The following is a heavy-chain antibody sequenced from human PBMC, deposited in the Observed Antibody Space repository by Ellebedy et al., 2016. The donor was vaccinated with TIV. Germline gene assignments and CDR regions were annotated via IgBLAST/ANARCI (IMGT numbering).Heavy chain of an antibody. V-gene: IGHV4-59*12. Sequence: MPGGSLRLSCTVSGGSISSYYWSWIRQPPGKGLEWIGYIYYSGSTNYNPSLKSRVTISVDTSKNQFSLKLSSVTAADTAVYYCARGSDVGDYDILTGYYHYFDYWGQGTLVTVSS. J-gene: IGHJ4*02. D-gene: IGHD3-9*01. CDR3: ARGSDVGDYDILTGYYHYFDY. CDR2: IYYSGST. CDR1: GGSISSYY.